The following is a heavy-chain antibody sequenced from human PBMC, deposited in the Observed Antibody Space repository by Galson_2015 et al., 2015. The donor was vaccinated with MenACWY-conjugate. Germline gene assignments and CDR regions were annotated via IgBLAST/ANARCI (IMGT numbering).Heavy chain of an antibody. CDR1: GYTFTTYW. J-gene: IGHJ6*02. CDR2: ISPGDSET. Sequence: QSGAEVTPPGESPKISCKGSGYTFTTYWLGWVRQLPGKGLEWMGLISPGDSETRSSPAFQCQVTISADKSISTAYVQWDSLQASDTAMYYCARHPPGGRGMDVWGQGTTVTVSS. V-gene: IGHV5-51*01. CDR3: ARHPPGGRGMDV. D-gene: IGHD1-26*01.